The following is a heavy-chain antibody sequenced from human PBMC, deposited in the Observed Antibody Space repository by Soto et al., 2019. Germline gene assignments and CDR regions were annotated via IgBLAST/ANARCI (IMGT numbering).Heavy chain of an antibody. CDR1: GFNFRIYA. CDR3: AKDLRPDGRYDLDD. Sequence: EVQLLESGGGLAQAGGSLRLSCAASGFNFRIYAMNWVRQAPGKGLEWVSVMIGDGNSWDYADSVRGRFTISRDNSKNTLYLQMNSLRAVDTAVYYCAKDLRPDGRYDLDDWGQGTLVTVSS. V-gene: IGHV3-23*01. D-gene: IGHD1-26*01. CDR2: MIGDGNSW. J-gene: IGHJ4*02.